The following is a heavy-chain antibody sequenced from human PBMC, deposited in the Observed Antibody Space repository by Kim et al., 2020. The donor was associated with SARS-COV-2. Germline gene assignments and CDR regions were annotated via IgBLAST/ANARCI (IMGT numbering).Heavy chain of an antibody. CDR2: ISYDGSNK. CDR1: GFTFSNYA. D-gene: IGHD4-4*01. CDR3: ARDLQTISYYYYHLDA. J-gene: IGHJ6*02. V-gene: IGHV3-30*14. Sequence: GGSLRLSCAASGFTFSNYAMHWVRQAPGKGLEWVAVISYDGSNKYYADSVKGRFSSSRDNSKNTLYLQMNSLRAEDTAVYYCARDLQTISYYYYHLDAWGQGATVTVS.